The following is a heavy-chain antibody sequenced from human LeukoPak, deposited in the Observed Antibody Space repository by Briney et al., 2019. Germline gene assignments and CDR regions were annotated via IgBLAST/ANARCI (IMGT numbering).Heavy chain of an antibody. J-gene: IGHJ6*03. D-gene: IGHD3-10*01. CDR2: INPNSGGT. Sequence: ASVKVSCKASGYTFTGYYMHWVRQAPGQGLEWMGWINPNSGGTNYAQKFQGRVTMTRDTSISTAYMELSRLRSDDTAVYYCARDRGVRGVIAYMDVWGKGTTVTISS. CDR3: ARDRGVRGVIAYMDV. CDR1: GYTFTGYY. V-gene: IGHV1-2*02.